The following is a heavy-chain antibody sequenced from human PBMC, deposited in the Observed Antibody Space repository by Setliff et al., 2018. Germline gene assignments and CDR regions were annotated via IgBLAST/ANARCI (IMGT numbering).Heavy chain of an antibody. D-gene: IGHD3-22*01. CDR3: ARATYYYDSSGYFLDAFDI. Sequence: SVKVSCKASGGTFSSYAISWVRQAPGQGLEWMGGIIPIFGTANYAQKLQGRVTITTDESTSTAYMELSSLRSEDTAVYYYARATYYYDSSGYFLDAFDIWGQGTMVTVSS. V-gene: IGHV1-69*05. J-gene: IGHJ3*02. CDR1: GGTFSSYA. CDR2: IIPIFGTA.